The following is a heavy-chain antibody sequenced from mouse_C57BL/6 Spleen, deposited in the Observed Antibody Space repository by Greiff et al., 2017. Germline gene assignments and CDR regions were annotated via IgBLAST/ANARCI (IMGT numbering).Heavy chain of an antibody. D-gene: IGHD2-13*01. Sequence: VQLQQPGAELVKPGASVKLSCKASGYTFTSYWMHWVKQRPGQGLEWIGMIHPNSGSTNYNEKFKSKATLTVDKSSSTAYMQLSSLTSEDSAVYYCARGVRGDGYAMDYWGQGTSVTVSS. V-gene: IGHV1-64*01. CDR2: IHPNSGST. CDR3: ARGVRGDGYAMDY. J-gene: IGHJ4*01. CDR1: GYTFTSYW.